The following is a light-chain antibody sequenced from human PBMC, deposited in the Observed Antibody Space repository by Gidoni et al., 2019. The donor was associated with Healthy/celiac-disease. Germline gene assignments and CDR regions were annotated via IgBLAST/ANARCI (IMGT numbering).Light chain of an antibody. Sequence: EIVLTQSPATLSLSPGERATLFCRASQSVSSYLAWYQQTPGQAPRLLIYDASNRATGIPARFSGSGSGTDFTLTISSLEPEDFAVYYCQQRSNWPYSFGQGTKLEIK. J-gene: IGKJ2*03. CDR3: QQRSNWPYS. CDR1: QSVSSY. V-gene: IGKV3-11*01. CDR2: DAS.